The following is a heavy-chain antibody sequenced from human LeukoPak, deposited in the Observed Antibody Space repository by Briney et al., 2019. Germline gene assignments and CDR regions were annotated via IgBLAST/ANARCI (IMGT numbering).Heavy chain of an antibody. D-gene: IGHD6-19*01. CDR3: ARLYSSGWYGCDY. CDR2: IKQDGSEK. Sequence: GGSRRLSCAASGFTFSSYWMTWVRQAPGKGLEWVANIKQDGSEKYYVDSVKGRFTISRDNAKNLLFLQMNSLRAEDTAVYYCARLYSSGWYGCDYWGQGTLVTVSS. V-gene: IGHV3-7*01. J-gene: IGHJ4*02. CDR1: GFTFSSYW.